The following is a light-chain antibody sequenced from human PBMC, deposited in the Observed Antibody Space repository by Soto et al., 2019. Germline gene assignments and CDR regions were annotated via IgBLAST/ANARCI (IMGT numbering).Light chain of an antibody. CDR2: EDN. V-gene: IGLV6-57*03. CDR3: HFYESSPLFV. CDR1: SGSIASNY. J-gene: IGLJ1*01. Sequence: NFMLTQPHSVSESPGKTVTISCTRSSGSIASNYVQWYQQRPGSAPTTVIYEDNQRPSGVPDRFSGSIDSSSNSASLTISELKSEEGADYYCHFYESSPLFVFETGTKVTAL.